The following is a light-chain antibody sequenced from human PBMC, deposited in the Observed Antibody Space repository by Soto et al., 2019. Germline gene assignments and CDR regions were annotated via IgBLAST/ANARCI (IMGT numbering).Light chain of an antibody. CDR1: QTVRNNY. J-gene: IGKJ5*01. CDR2: DAS. Sequence: EFVLTQSPGTLSLSPGERATLSCRASQTVRNNYLAWYQQKPGQAPRLLIYDASSRATGIPDRFSGGGSGTDFTLTITRVEPEDFAVYYCQQYGDSLSVTFGQGTRLEI. CDR3: QQYGDSLSVT. V-gene: IGKV3-20*01.